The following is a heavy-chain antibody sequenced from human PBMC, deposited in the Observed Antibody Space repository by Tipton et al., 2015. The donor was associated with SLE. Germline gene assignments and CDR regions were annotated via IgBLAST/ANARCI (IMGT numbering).Heavy chain of an antibody. CDR3: ARHVGYCSSTSCYYFDY. CDR1: GGSISSGDSY. D-gene: IGHD2-2*01. J-gene: IGHJ4*02. V-gene: IGHV4-30-4*01. Sequence: TLSLTCTVSGGSISSGDSYWSWVRQPPGKGLEWIGYIYYTETTYYTPSLESRVAISLDTSKNQFSLKLSSVTAADTAVYYCARHVGYCSSTSCYYFDYWGQGTLVTVSP. CDR2: IYYTETT.